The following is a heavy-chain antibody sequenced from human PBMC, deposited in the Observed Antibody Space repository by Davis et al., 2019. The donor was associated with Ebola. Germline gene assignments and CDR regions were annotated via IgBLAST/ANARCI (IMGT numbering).Heavy chain of an antibody. V-gene: IGHV3-48*02. J-gene: IGHJ5*02. CDR3: ARDSAWIQLWNNWFDP. D-gene: IGHD5-18*01. CDR2: ISSSSSTI. Sequence: GESLKISCAASGFTFSSYSMNWVRQAPGKGLEWVSYISSSSSTIYYADSVKGRFTISSDNAKNSLYLQMNSLRDEDTAVYYCARDSAWIQLWNNWFDPWGQGTLVTVSS. CDR1: GFTFSSYS.